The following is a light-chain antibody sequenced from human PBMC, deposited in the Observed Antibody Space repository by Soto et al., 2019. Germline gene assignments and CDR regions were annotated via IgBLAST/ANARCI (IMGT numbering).Light chain of an antibody. V-gene: IGKV3-15*01. CDR2: GAS. CDR3: QQYNNWWT. Sequence: EIGMSQSAATLSVSPGERTTLSCRASQSVSSNLAWYQQKPGQAPRLLIYGASTRATGIPARFSGSGSGTEFTLTISSPQSEDFAVYYCQQYNNWWTFGQRTKVDIK. J-gene: IGKJ1*01. CDR1: QSVSSN.